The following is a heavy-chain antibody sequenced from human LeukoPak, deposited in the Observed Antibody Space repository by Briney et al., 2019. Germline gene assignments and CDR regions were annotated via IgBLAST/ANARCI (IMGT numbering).Heavy chain of an antibody. V-gene: IGHV3-74*01. CDR3: ARDPSSLYVNTFDY. Sequence: GGSLRLSCAAFGFTFDDYAMHWVRQAPGKGLVWVSRINSDGSSTSYADSVKGRFTISRDNAKNTLYLQMNSLRAEDTAVYYCARDPSSLYVNTFDYWGQGTLVAVSS. CDR2: INSDGSST. CDR1: GFTFDDYA. J-gene: IGHJ4*02. D-gene: IGHD3-16*01.